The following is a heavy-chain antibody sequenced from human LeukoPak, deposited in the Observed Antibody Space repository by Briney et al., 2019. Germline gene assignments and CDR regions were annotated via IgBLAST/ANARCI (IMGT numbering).Heavy chain of an antibody. CDR1: GGSISSGSYY. CDR3: ARDHDPYYYDSSGYAFDI. D-gene: IGHD3-22*01. V-gene: IGHV4-61*02. CDR2: IYTSGST. J-gene: IGHJ3*02. Sequence: SQTLSLTCTVSGGSISSGSYYWSWIRQPAGQGLEWIGRIYTSGSTNYNPSLKSRVTISVDTSKNQFSLKLSSVTAADTAVYYCARDHDPYYYDSSGYAFDIWGKGTMVTVSS.